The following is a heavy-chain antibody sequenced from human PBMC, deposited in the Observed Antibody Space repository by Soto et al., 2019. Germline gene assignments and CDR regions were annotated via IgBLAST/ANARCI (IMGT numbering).Heavy chain of an antibody. V-gene: IGHV1-69*12. CDR1: GGTFSSYA. CDR2: IIPIFGTA. Sequence: QVQLVQSGAEVKKPGSSVKVSCKASGGTFSSYAISWVRQAPGQGLEWMGGIIPIFGTANYAQKFQGRVTITADESTSTAYMELSSLRSEDTAVYYCARWGAVGRITMIVHHAFDIWGQGTMVTVSS. CDR3: ARWGAVGRITMIVHHAFDI. J-gene: IGHJ3*02. D-gene: IGHD3-22*01.